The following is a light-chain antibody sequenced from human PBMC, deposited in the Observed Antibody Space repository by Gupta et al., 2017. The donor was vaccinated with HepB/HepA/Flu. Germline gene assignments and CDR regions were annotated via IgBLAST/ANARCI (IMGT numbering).Light chain of an antibody. Sequence: EIVLTQSPGTLSLSSGERATLSCRASQSVSSSYLAWYQQKPGQTPRLLIYGASSRATGIPDRFSGSGSGTDFTLTISRLEPEDFAVYYCQHYGPSPTWTFGQGTKVEIK. V-gene: IGKV3-20*01. CDR1: QSVSSSY. CDR2: GAS. J-gene: IGKJ1*01. CDR3: QHYGPSPTWT.